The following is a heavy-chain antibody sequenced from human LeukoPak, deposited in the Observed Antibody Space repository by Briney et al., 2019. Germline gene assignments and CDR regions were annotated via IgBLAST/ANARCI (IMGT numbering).Heavy chain of an antibody. CDR3: ARGIESYGDYGY. CDR2: MYNSGST. J-gene: IGHJ4*02. V-gene: IGHV4-59*01. Sequence: PSETLSLTCAVYGGSFSGYYWSWIRQPPGKGLEWIAYMYNSGSTNYNPSLKSRVTISIDTSKNQFSLKLSSLTAADTAIYYCARGIESYGDYGYWGQGILVTVSS. CDR1: GGSFSGYY. D-gene: IGHD4-17*01.